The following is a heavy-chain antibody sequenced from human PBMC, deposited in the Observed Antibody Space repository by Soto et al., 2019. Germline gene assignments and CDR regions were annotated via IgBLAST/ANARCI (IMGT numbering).Heavy chain of an antibody. CDR3: ARDRRYSYGNNWFDP. D-gene: IGHD5-18*01. CDR2: INPNSGGT. CDR1: GYTFTGYY. J-gene: IGHJ5*02. Sequence: ASVKVSCKASGYTFTGYYMHWVRQAPGQGLEWMGWINPNSGGTNYAQKFQGWVTMTRGTSISTAYMELSRLRSDDTAVYYCARDRRYSYGNNWFDPWGQGTLVTVSS. V-gene: IGHV1-2*04.